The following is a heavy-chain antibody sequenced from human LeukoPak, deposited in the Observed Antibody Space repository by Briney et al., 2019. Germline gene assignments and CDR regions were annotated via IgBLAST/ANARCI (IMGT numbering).Heavy chain of an antibody. V-gene: IGHV1-2*02. Sequence: ASMKVSCKASGYTFTAYYIHWVRQAPGQGLEWMGWINPNSGGTNYAQKFQGRVTMTRDTSISTAYMDPSRLTSDDTAMYYCARALGDYGNNRVYYFDYWGQGTLVTVSS. CDR1: GYTFTAYY. CDR2: INPNSGGT. D-gene: IGHD3-16*01. J-gene: IGHJ4*02. CDR3: ARALGDYGNNRVYYFDY.